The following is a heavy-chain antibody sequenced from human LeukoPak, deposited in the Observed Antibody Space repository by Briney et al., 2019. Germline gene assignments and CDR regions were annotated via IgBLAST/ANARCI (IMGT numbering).Heavy chain of an antibody. CDR2: ISAYNGNT. Sequence: ASVKVSCKASGYTSTSYGISWVRQAPGHGLEWMGWISAYNGNTKYAQNLQGRVTMTTDTSTSTAYMELRSLRSDDTAVYYCARVRTDFWSGYFYNYFNYWGQGTLVTVSS. CDR3: ARVRTDFWSGYFYNYFNY. D-gene: IGHD3-3*01. CDR1: GYTSTSYG. V-gene: IGHV1-18*01. J-gene: IGHJ4*02.